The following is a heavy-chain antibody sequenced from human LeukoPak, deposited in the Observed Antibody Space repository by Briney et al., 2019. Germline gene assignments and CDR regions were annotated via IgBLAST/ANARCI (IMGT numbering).Heavy chain of an antibody. V-gene: IGHV4-34*01. CDR2: INHSGGT. D-gene: IGHD6-19*01. CDR3: ARQTSSSGWYGNWFDP. Sequence: TSETLSLTCAVYGGSFSGYYWSWIRQPPGKGLEWIGEINHSGGTNYNPSLKSRVTISVDTAKNQFSLKLSSVTAADTAVYYCARQTSSSGWYGNWFDPWGQGTLVTVSS. CDR1: GGSFSGYY. J-gene: IGHJ5*02.